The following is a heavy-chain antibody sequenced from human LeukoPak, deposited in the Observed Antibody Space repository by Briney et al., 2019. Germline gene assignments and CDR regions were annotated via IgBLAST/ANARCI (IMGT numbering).Heavy chain of an antibody. V-gene: IGHV3-74*01. CDR1: GFTFRNFW. J-gene: IGHJ4*02. Sequence: GGSLRLSCAASGFTFRNFWMHWVRQVPGKGLVGVSRINTDGTDTDYADSVKGRFTISRDHASNTLYLQMNSLRDEDAAVYYCARGYCTNGVCFYLDYWGQGPLVTVSS. CDR3: ARGYCTNGVCFYLDY. CDR2: INTDGTDT. D-gene: IGHD2-8*01.